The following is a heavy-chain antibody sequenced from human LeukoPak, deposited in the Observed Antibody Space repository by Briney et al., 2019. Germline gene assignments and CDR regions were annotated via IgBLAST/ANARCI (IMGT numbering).Heavy chain of an antibody. CDR3: ARDYSNLFDP. D-gene: IGHD2-21*01. CDR2: ISSSGSTI. CDR1: GFTFSDYY. V-gene: IGHV3-11*01. Sequence: GVSLTLSCAASGFTFSDYYMSWIRQATGRGLEGVSYISSSGSTIYYADSVEGRFTISRDNDKHALSLQMNSLRAEDTAVYYCARDYSNLFDPWGQGTLVTVSS. J-gene: IGHJ5*02.